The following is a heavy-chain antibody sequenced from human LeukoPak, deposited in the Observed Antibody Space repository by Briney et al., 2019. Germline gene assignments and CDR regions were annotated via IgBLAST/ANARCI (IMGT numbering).Heavy chain of an antibody. CDR1: GYSFTSYW. Sequence: GESLKISCKGSGYSFTSYWIGWVRQMPGKGLEWMGIIYPGDSDTRYSPSFQGQVTISADKSISTAYLQWSSLKASDTAMYYCARPYCSGGSCYPHEYYFDYWGQGTLVIVSS. J-gene: IGHJ4*02. V-gene: IGHV5-51*01. D-gene: IGHD2-15*01. CDR2: IYPGDSDT. CDR3: ARPYCSGGSCYPHEYYFDY.